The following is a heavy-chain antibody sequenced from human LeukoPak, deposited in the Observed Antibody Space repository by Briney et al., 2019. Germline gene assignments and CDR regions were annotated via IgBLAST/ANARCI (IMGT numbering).Heavy chain of an antibody. CDR1: GFSVSSNH. D-gene: IGHD6-6*01. CDR2: IYSGGST. V-gene: IGHV3-53*04. CDR3: ARNGYSSSWAPHYFDY. Sequence: GGSLRLSCAASGFSVSSNHMSWVRQAPGKGLEWVSGIYSGGSTYYADSVKGRFTTSRHNSENTLYLQMNSLRAEDTAVYYCARNGYSSSWAPHYFDYWGQGTLVTVSS. J-gene: IGHJ4*02.